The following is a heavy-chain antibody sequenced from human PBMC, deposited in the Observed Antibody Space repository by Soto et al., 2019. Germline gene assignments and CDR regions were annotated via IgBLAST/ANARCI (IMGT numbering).Heavy chain of an antibody. CDR1: GFTFSSYW. CDR3: ARAPTYYDILTGYYHDAFEI. CDR2: INSDGSST. D-gene: IGHD3-9*01. J-gene: IGHJ3*02. Sequence: EVQLVESGGGLVQPGGSLRLSCAASGFTFSSYWMHCVRQAPGKGLVWVSRINSDGSSTSYADSVKGRFTISRDNAKNTLDLQMNSLGAEDTAVYYCARAPTYYDILTGYYHDAFEIWGQGTMVTVYS. V-gene: IGHV3-74*01.